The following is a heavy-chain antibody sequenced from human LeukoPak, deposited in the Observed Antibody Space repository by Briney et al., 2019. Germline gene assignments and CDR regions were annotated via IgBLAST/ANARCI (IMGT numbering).Heavy chain of an antibody. J-gene: IGHJ4*02. V-gene: IGHV2-5*02. CDR1: GFSLSTSGVG. D-gene: IGHD5-18*01. CDR3: AHSRRGYISGLFWTDFDY. Sequence: ESGPTLVKPTQTLTLTCTFSGFSLSTSGVGVGWIRQPPGKALEWLALIYWDDDKRYSPSLKRRLTITKDASKNQVVLTMTNMDPVDTATYYCAHSRRGYISGLFWTDFDYWGQGTLVTVSS. CDR2: IYWDDDK.